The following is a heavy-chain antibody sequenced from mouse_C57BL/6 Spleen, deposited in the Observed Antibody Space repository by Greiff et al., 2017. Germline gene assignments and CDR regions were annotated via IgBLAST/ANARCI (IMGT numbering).Heavy chain of an antibody. J-gene: IGHJ2*01. CDR3: TREGNYANYFDY. CDR1: GFNIKDYY. CDR2: IDPEDGDT. D-gene: IGHD2-1*01. Sequence: VQLQQSGAELVRPGASVKLSCTASGFNIKDYYMHWVKQRPEQGLEWIGRIDPEDGDTEYAPKFQGKATMTADTSSNTAYLQLSSLTSEDTAVYYCTREGNYANYFDYWGQGTTLTVSS. V-gene: IGHV14-1*01.